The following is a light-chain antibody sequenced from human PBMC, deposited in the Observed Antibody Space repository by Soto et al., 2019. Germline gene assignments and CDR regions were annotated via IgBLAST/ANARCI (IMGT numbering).Light chain of an antibody. J-gene: IGKJ2*01. CDR2: EAS. CDR3: QQYFNSPYMYT. CDR1: ESVTSTY. V-gene: IGKV3-20*01. Sequence: DIVLTQSPGILSLSAGDRATLSCRSSESVTSTYLAWYQQKRGQAPRLLIYEASSRASGIPDRFSGSGSGKDFTLTISKVEPEDVAVYYCQQYFNSPYMYTFGQGTVLEI.